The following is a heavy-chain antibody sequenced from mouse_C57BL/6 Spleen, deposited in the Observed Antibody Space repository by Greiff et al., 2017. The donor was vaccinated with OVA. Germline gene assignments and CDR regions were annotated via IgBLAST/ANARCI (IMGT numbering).Heavy chain of an antibody. J-gene: IGHJ2*01. D-gene: IGHD1-1*01. CDR2: ISYDGSN. CDR1: GYSITSGYY. CDR3: ARDYYGSSHFDY. Sequence: EVKLVESGPGLVKPSQSLSLTCSVTGYSITSGYYWNWIRQFPGNKLEWMGYISYDGSNNYNPSLKNRISITRDTSKNQFFLKLNSVTTEDTATYYCARDYYGSSHFDYWGQGTTLTVSS. V-gene: IGHV3-6*01.